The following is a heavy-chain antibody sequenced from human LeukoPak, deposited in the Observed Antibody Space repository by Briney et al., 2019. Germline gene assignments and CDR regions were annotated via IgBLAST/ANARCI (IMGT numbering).Heavy chain of an antibody. CDR3: ARDRAEYYYDSSGYYFIGYWFDP. CDR1: GYTFTGYY. D-gene: IGHD3-22*01. CDR2: INPNSGGT. Sequence: ASVEVSCKASGYTFTGYYMHWVRQAPGQGLEWMGWINPNSGGTNYAQKFQGRVTMTRDTSISTAYMELSRLRSDDTAVYYCARDRAEYYYDSSGYYFIGYWFDPWGQGTLVTVSS. V-gene: IGHV1-2*02. J-gene: IGHJ5*02.